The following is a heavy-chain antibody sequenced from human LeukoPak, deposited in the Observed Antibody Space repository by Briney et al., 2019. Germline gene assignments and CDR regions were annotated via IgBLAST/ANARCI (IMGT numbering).Heavy chain of an antibody. CDR2: VSVFNGDT. V-gene: IGHV1-18*01. CDR1: GYRFSRYG. CDR3: ARGHGYYYYMDV. J-gene: IGHJ6*03. Sequence: GASVKVACRASGYRFSRYGISWVRQAPGQGPEWVGWVSVFNGDTKYAQKFQGRVTVTTEISTDTAYMELSSLRSDDTGVYYCARGHGYYYYMDVWGQGTTVTVTS. D-gene: IGHD6-13*01.